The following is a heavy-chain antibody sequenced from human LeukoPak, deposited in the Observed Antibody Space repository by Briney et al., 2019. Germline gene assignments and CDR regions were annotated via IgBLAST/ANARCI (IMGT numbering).Heavy chain of an antibody. CDR3: ARADDYYDSSGYYYLDD. D-gene: IGHD3-22*01. Sequence: SETLSLTCTVSGGSISSGGYYWSWIRQHPGKGLEWIGYIYYSGSTYYNPSLKSRVTISVDRSKNQFSLKLSSVTAADTAVYYCARADDYYDSSGYYYLDDWGQGTLVTVSS. CDR2: IYYSGST. V-gene: IGHV4-31*03. J-gene: IGHJ4*02. CDR1: GGSISSGGYY.